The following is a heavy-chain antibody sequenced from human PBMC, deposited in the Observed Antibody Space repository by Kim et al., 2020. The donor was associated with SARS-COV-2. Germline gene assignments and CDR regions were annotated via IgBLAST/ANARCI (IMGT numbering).Heavy chain of an antibody. CDR1: GYTFTSYG. V-gene: IGHV1-18*01. D-gene: IGHD6-19*01. Sequence: ASVKVSCKASGYTFTSYGISWVRQAPGQGLEWMGWISAYNGNTNYAQKLQGRVTMTTDTSTSTAYMELRSLRSDDTAVYYCARVTYSSGWADFDYWGQGTLVTVSS. CDR3: ARVTYSSGWADFDY. J-gene: IGHJ4*02. CDR2: ISAYNGNT.